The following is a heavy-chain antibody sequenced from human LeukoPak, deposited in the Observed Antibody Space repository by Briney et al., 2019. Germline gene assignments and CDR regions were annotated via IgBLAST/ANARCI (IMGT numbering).Heavy chain of an antibody. V-gene: IGHV3-21*01. CDR1: GFTFSSYS. CDR2: ISSSSSYI. J-gene: IGHJ4*02. Sequence: GRSLRLSCAASGFTFSSYSMNWVRQAPGKWLEWVSCISSSSSYIYYADSVKGRFTISRDNARNSLYLQINSLRAEDTAVYYCARDNGDYVWSGCWTHWGQGTQVTVSS. CDR3: ARDNGDYVWSGCWTH. D-gene: IGHD4-17*01.